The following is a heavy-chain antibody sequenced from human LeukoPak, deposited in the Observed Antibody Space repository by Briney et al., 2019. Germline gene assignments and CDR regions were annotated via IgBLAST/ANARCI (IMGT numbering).Heavy chain of an antibody. Sequence: SXTLSLTCTVSGGSISSYYWRWVRQPPGKGMEWVGYIYYSGSNNYNPSLKRGVTISVEKSKKKFSLKLSSVTAADTAVYYCARYYDIFTGYFRWFDHWGQGTLVTVSS. CDR2: IYYSGSN. J-gene: IGHJ5*02. CDR1: GGSISSYY. D-gene: IGHD3-9*01. CDR3: ARYYDIFTGYFRWFDH. V-gene: IGHV4-59*01.